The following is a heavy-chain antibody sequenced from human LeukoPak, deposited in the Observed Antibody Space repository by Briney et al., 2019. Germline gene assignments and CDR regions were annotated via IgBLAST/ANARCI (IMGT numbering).Heavy chain of an antibody. V-gene: IGHV4-4*02. D-gene: IGHD4-17*01. Sequence: SETLSLTCAVSGGSISSSNWWSWVRQPPGKGLEWIGEIYHSGSTNYNPSLKSRVTISVDKSKNQFSLKLSSVTAADTAVYYCARDGYGDTNWFDPWGQGTLVTVSS. CDR2: IYHSGST. CDR3: ARDGYGDTNWFDP. J-gene: IGHJ5*02. CDR1: GGSISSSNW.